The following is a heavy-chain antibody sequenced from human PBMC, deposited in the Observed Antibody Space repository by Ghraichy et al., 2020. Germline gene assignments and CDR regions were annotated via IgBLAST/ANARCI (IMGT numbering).Heavy chain of an antibody. J-gene: IGHJ3*02. CDR3: ARHVKYYDRSGTWARIAFDI. CDR1: GGSISSYY. Sequence: SETLSLTCTVSGGSISSYYWSWIRQPPGKELEWIGYIYYSGITNYNPSLKSRVTISVDTSKNQFSLKLSSVTAADTAVYYCARHVKYYDRSGTWARIAFDIWGQGTMVTVSS. CDR2: IYYSGIT. V-gene: IGHV4-59*08. D-gene: IGHD3-22*01.